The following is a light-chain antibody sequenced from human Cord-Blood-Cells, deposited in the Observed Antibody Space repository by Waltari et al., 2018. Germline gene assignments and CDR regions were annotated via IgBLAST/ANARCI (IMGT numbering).Light chain of an antibody. CDR3: SSYTSRSTWV. CDR2: DVS. J-gene: IGLJ3*02. V-gene: IGLV2-14*03. Sequence: QSALTPPASVSGSPGQSITISCTGTSSGVGGYNYVALYQQHPGKAPKLMIYDVSNRPSGVSNRCSGSKYGNTASLTISGLQAEDEADYYCSSYTSRSTWVFGGGTKLTVL. CDR1: SSGVGGYNY.